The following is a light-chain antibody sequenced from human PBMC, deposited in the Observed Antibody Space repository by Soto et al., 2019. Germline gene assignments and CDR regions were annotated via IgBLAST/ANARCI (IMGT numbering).Light chain of an antibody. V-gene: IGLV2-8*01. J-gene: IGLJ3*02. CDR2: EVN. Sequence: QSALTQPPSASGSPGQSVTISCTGTSSDIGGYNFVSWYQQHPGKAPKLIIYEVNKRPSGVPDRFSGSKSGNTASLTVSGLKDDDEGDYYCSSYAGTNNLGVFGGGTKLTVL. CDR1: SSDIGGYNF. CDR3: SSYAGTNNLGV.